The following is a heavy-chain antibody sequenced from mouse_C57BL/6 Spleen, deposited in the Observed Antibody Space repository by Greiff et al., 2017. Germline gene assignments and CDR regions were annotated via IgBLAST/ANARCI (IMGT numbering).Heavy chain of an antibody. CDR2: INPGSGGT. V-gene: IGHV1-54*01. Sequence: QVQLQQSGAELVRPGTSVKVSCTASGYAFTNYLIAWVKQRPGQGLEWIGVINPGSGGTNYNEKFKGKATLTADNTSSTAYMQLSSLTSEDSAVYFCARSAFYWYFDVWGTGTTVTVSS. J-gene: IGHJ1*03. D-gene: IGHD6-1*01. CDR1: GYAFTNYL. CDR3: ARSAFYWYFDV.